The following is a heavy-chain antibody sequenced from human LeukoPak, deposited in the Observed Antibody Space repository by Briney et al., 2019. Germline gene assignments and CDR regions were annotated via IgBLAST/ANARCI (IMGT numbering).Heavy chain of an antibody. D-gene: IGHD3-10*01. V-gene: IGHV4-34*01. CDR3: ARGPPVRGAY. J-gene: IGHJ4*02. Sequence: SEPLSLTCAVYGGSFSGYYWSWIRQPPGKGLEWIGEINHSGSTNYNPSLKSRVTISVDTSKNQFSLKLSSVTAADTAVYCCARGPPVRGAYWGQGTLVTVSS. CDR1: GGSFSGYY. CDR2: INHSGST.